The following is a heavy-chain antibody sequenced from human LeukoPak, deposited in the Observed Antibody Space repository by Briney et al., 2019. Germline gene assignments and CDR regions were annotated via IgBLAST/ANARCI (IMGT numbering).Heavy chain of an antibody. J-gene: IGHJ4*02. D-gene: IGHD3-3*01. CDR3: AKDYDFWSGQPDY. V-gene: IGHV3-30*02. CDR1: GFTFSKYA. Sequence: GGSLRLSCAASGFTFSKYAMHWVRQAPGKGLEWVTFIRYDGSSKYYADSVKGRFTISRDNAKNSLYLQMNSLRAEDTAVYYCAKDYDFWSGQPDYWGQGTLVTVSS. CDR2: IRYDGSSK.